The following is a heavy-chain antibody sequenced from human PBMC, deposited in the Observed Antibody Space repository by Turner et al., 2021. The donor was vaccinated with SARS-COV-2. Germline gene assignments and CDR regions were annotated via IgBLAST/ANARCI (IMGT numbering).Heavy chain of an antibody. CDR3: AKEVQSSGSRTYDY. V-gene: IGHV3-74*01. CDR2: INTDGSTT. J-gene: IGHJ4*02. CDR1: VFTFNSYW. D-gene: IGHD6-19*01. Sequence: EVQLVESGGGLVQPGGSLRLPCVFSVFTFNSYWMHWVRQVPGKGLLWVSRINTDGSTTTFADSVKGRFTISGDNAKNTLYLQMNSLRVEDTGVYYCAKEVQSSGSRTYDYWGQGTLVTVSS.